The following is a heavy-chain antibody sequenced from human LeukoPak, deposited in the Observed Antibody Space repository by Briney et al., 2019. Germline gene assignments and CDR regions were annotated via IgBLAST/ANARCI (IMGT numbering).Heavy chain of an antibody. CDR1: GGSFSGYY. J-gene: IGHJ6*03. D-gene: IGHD6-13*01. Sequence: SETLSLTCAVYGGSFSGYYWSWIRQPPGKGLEWIGEINHSGSTNYNPSLKSRVTISVDTSKNQFSLMVNSVTAADTAVYYCARESRRIAAAGPSYYMDVWGRGTTVTVSS. V-gene: IGHV4-34*01. CDR2: INHSGST. CDR3: ARESRRIAAAGPSYYMDV.